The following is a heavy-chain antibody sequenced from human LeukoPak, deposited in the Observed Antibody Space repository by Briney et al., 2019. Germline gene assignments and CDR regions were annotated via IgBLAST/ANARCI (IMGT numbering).Heavy chain of an antibody. V-gene: IGHV3-30*02. J-gene: IGHJ3*02. CDR1: GFTFSSYG. CDR2: IRYDGSNK. D-gene: IGHD3-16*01. CDR3: AKYGGGGAIDAFDI. Sequence: QAGGSLRLSCAASGFTFSSYGMHWVRRAPGKGLEWVAFIRYDGSNKYYADSVKGRFTISRDNSKNTLYLQMNSLRAEDTAVYYCAKYGGGGAIDAFDIWGQGTMVTVSS.